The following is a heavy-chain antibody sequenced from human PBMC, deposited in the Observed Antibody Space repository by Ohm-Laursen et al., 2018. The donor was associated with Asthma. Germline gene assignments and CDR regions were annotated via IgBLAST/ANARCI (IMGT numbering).Heavy chain of an antibody. CDR3: ATRRPPIIAAAGDNWFDP. J-gene: IGHJ5*02. CDR1: GGTFSSYA. D-gene: IGHD6-13*01. CDR2: FDPEDGET. V-gene: IGHV1-24*01. Sequence: ASVKVSCKASGGTFSSYAISWVRQAPGKGLEWMGGFDPEDGETIYAQKFQGRATMTEDTSTDTAYMELSSLRSEDTAVYYCATRRPPIIAAAGDNWFDPWGQGTLVTVSS.